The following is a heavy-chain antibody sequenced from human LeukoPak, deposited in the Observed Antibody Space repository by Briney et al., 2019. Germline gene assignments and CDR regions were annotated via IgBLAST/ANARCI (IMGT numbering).Heavy chain of an antibody. J-gene: IGHJ4*02. CDR1: GGSISTGSDY. D-gene: IGHD3-9*01. Sequence: PSETLSLTCTVSGGSISTGSDYWTWIRQPAGKGLEWIGHIYSTGSDNYNPSLKSRVSISIDASKNQFSLKLHSVTAADTAVYYCARGGNYDVLTGYHFYFDNWGQGTLVTVSS. V-gene: IGHV4-61*09. CDR3: ARGGNYDVLTGYHFYFDN. CDR2: IYSTGSD.